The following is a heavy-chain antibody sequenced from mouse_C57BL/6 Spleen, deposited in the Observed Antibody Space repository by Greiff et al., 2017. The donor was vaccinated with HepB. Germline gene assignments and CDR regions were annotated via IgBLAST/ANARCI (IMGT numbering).Heavy chain of an antibody. J-gene: IGHJ4*01. Sequence: QVQLQQPGAELVRPGTSVKLSCKASGYTFTSYWMHWVKQRPGQGLEWIGVIDPSDSYTNYNQKFKSKATLTVDTSSSTAYMQLSSLTSEDSAVYYCARRGDADYAMDYWGQGTSVTVSS. CDR3: ARRGDADYAMDY. CDR1: GYTFTSYW. CDR2: IDPSDSYT. V-gene: IGHV1-59*01.